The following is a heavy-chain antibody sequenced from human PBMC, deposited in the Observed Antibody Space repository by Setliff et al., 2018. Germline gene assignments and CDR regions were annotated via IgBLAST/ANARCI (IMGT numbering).Heavy chain of an antibody. Sequence: SETLSLTCAISGYSINSGYYWGWIRQPPGKRLEWIGNICHSGSTYYNPSLKSRVTTSVDTSKNQFSLKLSSVTAADTAVYYCARGIITMVRGVITFSYYFDYWGQGTLVTVSS. J-gene: IGHJ4*02. V-gene: IGHV4-38-2*01. CDR3: ARGIITMVRGVITFSYYFDY. CDR2: ICHSGST. CDR1: GYSINSGYY. D-gene: IGHD3-10*01.